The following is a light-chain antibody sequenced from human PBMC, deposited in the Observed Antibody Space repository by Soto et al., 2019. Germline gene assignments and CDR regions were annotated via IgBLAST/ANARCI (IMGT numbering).Light chain of an antibody. CDR3: QQYNSYPWT. CDR2: DAS. V-gene: IGKV1-5*01. CDR1: QSISNW. J-gene: IGKJ1*01. Sequence: DIQMTQSPSTLSASVGDRVTMTCRASQSISNWVAWYQQKPGKAPKFLIYDASSLESGVPSRFSGSGSGTEFTLTISSLQPDDFATYCCQQYNSYPWTFGQGTKVEIK.